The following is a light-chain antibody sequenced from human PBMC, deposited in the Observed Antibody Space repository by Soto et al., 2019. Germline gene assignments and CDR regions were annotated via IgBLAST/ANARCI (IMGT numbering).Light chain of an antibody. V-gene: IGLV2-8*01. CDR1: SSDVGGYNY. Sequence: QSALTQPPSASGSPGQSVTISCIGTSSDVGGYNYVSWYQQHPGKAPKLMIYEVSKRPSGVADRFSGSKSGNTASLTVSGVLAEDEAADYCSSYAASNNSGVFGGGTKLTVL. CDR3: SSYAASNNSGV. CDR2: EVS. J-gene: IGLJ2*01.